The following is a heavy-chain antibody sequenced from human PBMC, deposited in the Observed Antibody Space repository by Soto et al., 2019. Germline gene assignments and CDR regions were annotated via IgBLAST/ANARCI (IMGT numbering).Heavy chain of an antibody. CDR3: ARSQGSSTSLEIYYYYYYGMEV. D-gene: IGHD2-2*01. Sequence: QVQLVQSGAEVKKPGSSVKVSCKASGGTFGSYAISWVRQAPGQGLEWMGGIIPIPGTAHYAQKFQGRVTIAADESTSTAYMELSSLRSEDTAVYYCARSQGSSTSLEIYYYYYYGMEVWGQGTTVTVS. V-gene: IGHV1-69*01. J-gene: IGHJ6*02. CDR1: GGTFGSYA. CDR2: IIPIPGTA.